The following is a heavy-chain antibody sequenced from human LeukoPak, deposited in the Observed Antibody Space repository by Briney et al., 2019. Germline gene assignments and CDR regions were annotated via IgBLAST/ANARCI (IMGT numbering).Heavy chain of an antibody. CDR3: GIAGDSSTSCYEYFDY. J-gene: IGHJ4*02. CDR1: GYRFTSYW. D-gene: IGHD2-2*01. V-gene: IGHV5-51*01. Sequence: GESLKISCKGFGYRFTSYWIGWVRHIPGKGLEWIGIIYSGYSDTRCSPPFQGQVTISADKSNRNAYLQWSSLKASDSAMYYCGIAGDSSTSCYEYFDYWGQGTLVTVSS. CDR2: IYSGYSDT.